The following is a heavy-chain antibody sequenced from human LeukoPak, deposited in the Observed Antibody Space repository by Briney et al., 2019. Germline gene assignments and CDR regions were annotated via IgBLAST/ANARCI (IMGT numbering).Heavy chain of an antibody. V-gene: IGHV3-23*01. J-gene: IGHJ6*03. Sequence: GGSLRLSCAASGFTVSSNYMRWVRQAPGKGLEWVSAISGSGGSTYYADSVKGRFTISRDNSKNTLYLQMNSLRAEDTAVYYCAREFEGDFWSGYFYYMDVWGKGTTVTVSS. CDR3: AREFEGDFWSGYFYYMDV. CDR1: GFTVSSNY. D-gene: IGHD3-3*01. CDR2: ISGSGGST.